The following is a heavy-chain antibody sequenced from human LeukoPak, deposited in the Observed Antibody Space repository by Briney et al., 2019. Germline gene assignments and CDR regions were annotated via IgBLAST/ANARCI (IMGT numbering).Heavy chain of an antibody. D-gene: IGHD6-6*01. CDR2: IYYSGSI. CDR3: ARAQYSSSPPLYYYYGMDV. CDR1: GGSISSYY. Sequence: PSETLSLTCTVSGGSISSYYWSWIRQPPGKGLEWIGYIYYSGSINYNPSLKSRVTISVDTSKNQFSLKLSSVTAADTAVYYCARAQYSSSPPLYYYYGMDVWGQGTTVTVSS. V-gene: IGHV4-59*01. J-gene: IGHJ6*02.